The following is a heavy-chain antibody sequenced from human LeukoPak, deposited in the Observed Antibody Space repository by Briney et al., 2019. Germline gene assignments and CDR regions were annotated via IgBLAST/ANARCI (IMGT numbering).Heavy chain of an antibody. V-gene: IGHV3-48*03. CDR1: GFTFSSHE. CDR3: AREPGYSYGQFDY. J-gene: IGHJ4*02. Sequence: GGSLRLSCAASGFTFSSHEMNWVRQAPGKGLEWVSYISSSGSTIYYADSVKGRFTISRDNAKNSLYLQMNSLRAEDTAVYYCAREPGYSYGQFDYWGQGTLVTVSS. D-gene: IGHD5-18*01. CDR2: ISSSGSTI.